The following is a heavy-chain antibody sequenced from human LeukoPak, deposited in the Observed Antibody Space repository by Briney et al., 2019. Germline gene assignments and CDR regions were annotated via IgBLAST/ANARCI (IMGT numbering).Heavy chain of an antibody. CDR1: GGSISISTYY. Sequence: SETLSLTCIVSGGSISISTYYWGWIRQPPGKGLEWIGFIYHSGSTYYNPSLKSRVTISVDRSRNQFSLKLNSVTAADTAVYYCARLSISDSNTGFFDYWGQGTLVTVSS. CDR3: ARLSISDSNTGFFDY. J-gene: IGHJ4*02. V-gene: IGHV4-39*07. D-gene: IGHD2/OR15-2a*01. CDR2: IYHSGST.